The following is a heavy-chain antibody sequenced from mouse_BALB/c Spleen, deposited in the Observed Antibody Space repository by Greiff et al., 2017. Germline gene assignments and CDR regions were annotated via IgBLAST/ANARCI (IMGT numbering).Heavy chain of an antibody. CDR1: GYAFSSYW. J-gene: IGHJ3*01. V-gene: IGHV1-80*01. Sequence: VQLQQSGAELVRPGSSVKISCKASGYAFSSYWMNWVKQRHGQGLEWIGQIYPGDGDTNYNGKFKGKATLTADKASNTAYMQLSSLTSEDSAVYFCARWGYYGSSGAYWGQGTLVTVSA. CDR3: ARWGYYGSSGAY. D-gene: IGHD1-1*01. CDR2: IYPGDGDT.